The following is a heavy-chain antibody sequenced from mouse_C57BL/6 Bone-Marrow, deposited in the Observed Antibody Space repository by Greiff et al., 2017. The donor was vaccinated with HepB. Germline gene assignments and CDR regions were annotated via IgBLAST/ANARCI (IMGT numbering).Heavy chain of an antibody. V-gene: IGHV1-19*01. Sequence: EVKLQESGPVLVKPGASVKMSCKASGYTFTDYYMNWVKQSHGKSLEWIGVINPYNGGTSYNQKFKGKATLTVDKSSSTAYMELNSLTSEDSAVYYCARGNYLGRFAYWGQGTLVTVSA. J-gene: IGHJ3*01. CDR3: ARGNYLGRFAY. CDR2: INPYNGGT. CDR1: GYTFTDYY. D-gene: IGHD2-1*01.